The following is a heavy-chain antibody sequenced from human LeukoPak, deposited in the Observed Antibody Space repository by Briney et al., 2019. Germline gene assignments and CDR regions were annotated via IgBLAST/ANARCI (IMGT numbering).Heavy chain of an antibody. V-gene: IGHV3-23*01. CDR1: GFTFSSYA. CDR3: ANAQAYYYDSSGHALDY. CDR2: ISGSGGST. J-gene: IGHJ4*02. Sequence: GGSLRLSCAASGFTFSSYAMSWVRQAPGKGLEWVSAISGSGGSTYYADSVKGRFTISRDNSKNTLYLQMNSQRAEDTAVYYCANAQAYYYDSSGHALDYWGQGTLVTVSS. D-gene: IGHD3-22*01.